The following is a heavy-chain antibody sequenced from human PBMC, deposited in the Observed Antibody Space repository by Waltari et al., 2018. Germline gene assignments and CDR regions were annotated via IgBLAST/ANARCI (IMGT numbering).Heavy chain of an antibody. V-gene: IGHV3-21*06. Sequence: EVQLVESGGGLVKPGGSLRLSCTASGFTFSTYVINWVRQAPGKGLEWVASISSGSGDYMFYADSVKGRFTISRDNAKNSVYLQMNRLRVEDTAVYYCARLGPWAFDIWGQGTVVGVSS. CDR2: ISSGSGDYM. J-gene: IGHJ3*02. CDR1: GFTFSTYV. CDR3: ARLGPWAFDI.